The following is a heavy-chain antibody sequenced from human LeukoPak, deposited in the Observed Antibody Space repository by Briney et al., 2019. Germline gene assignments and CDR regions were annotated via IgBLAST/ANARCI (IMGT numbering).Heavy chain of an antibody. D-gene: IGHD3-9*01. CDR2: IDWDDDK. CDR1: GFSLSTSGMR. CDR3: ARTYYDILTGYFPFDY. J-gene: IGHJ4*02. V-gene: IGHV2-70*04. Sequence: ESGPTLVNPTQTLTLTCTFSGFSLSTSGMRVSWIRQPPGKALEWLARIDWDDDKFYSTSLKTRLTISKDTSKNQVVLTMTNMDPVDTTTYYCARTYYDILTGYFPFDYRGQGTLVTVSS.